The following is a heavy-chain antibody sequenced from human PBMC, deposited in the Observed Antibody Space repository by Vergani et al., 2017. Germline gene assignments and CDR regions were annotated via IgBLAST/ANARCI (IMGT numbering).Heavy chain of an antibody. V-gene: IGHV3-7*01. CDR2: IKRDGTET. CDR1: GFTFGDYY. CDR3: ARISGGSAPYLHY. J-gene: IGHJ1*01. Sequence: EVYLVASGGGVVRPGGSLRLSCAASGFTFGDYYMAWIRLAPGKGLDWVASIKRDGTETFYVDSVKGRFTISRDNAKTTLYLQMNSLRDEDRGVYYCARISGGSAPYLHYWGQGTLVTVAS. D-gene: IGHD2-15*01.